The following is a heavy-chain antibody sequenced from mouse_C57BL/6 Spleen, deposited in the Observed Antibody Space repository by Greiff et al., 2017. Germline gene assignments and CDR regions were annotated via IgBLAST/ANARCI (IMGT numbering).Heavy chain of an antibody. J-gene: IGHJ2*02. CDR2: IYPGDGDT. D-gene: IGHD3-2*02. CDR3: ARTGEAQDGDY. CDR1: GYAFSSSW. V-gene: IGHV1-82*01. Sequence: QVQLQQSGPELVKPGASVKISCKASGYAFSSSWMNWVKQRPGKGLEWIGRIYPGDGDTNYNGKFKGKATLTADKSSSTAYMQLSSLTSEDSAVYFCARTGEAQDGDYWGQGTSLTVSS.